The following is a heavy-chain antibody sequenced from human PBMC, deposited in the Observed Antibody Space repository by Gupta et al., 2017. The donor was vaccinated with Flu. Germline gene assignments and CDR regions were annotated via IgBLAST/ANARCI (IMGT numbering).Heavy chain of an antibody. J-gene: IGHJ3*02. CDR3: ARRDYGDYVHAFDI. Sequence: RQHPGKGLEWIGYIYYSGSTYYNPSLKSRVTISVDTSKNQFSLKLSSVTAADTAVYYCARRDYGDYVHAFDIWGQGTMVTVSS. V-gene: IGHV4-31*02. D-gene: IGHD4-17*01. CDR2: IYYSGST.